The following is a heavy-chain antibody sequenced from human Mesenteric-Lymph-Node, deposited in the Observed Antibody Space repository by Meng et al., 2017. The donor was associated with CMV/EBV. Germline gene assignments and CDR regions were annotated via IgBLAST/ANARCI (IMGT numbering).Heavy chain of an antibody. CDR1: GYTFTSYA. CDR3: ARAGIYGGKTEFDY. Sequence: ASGYTFTSYAMHWGRQAPGQRLEWMGWINAGNGNTKYSQKFQGRVTITRDTSASTAYMELSSLRSEDTAVYYCARAGIYGGKTEFDYWGQGTLVTVSS. V-gene: IGHV1-3*01. J-gene: IGHJ4*02. CDR2: INAGNGNT. D-gene: IGHD4-23*01.